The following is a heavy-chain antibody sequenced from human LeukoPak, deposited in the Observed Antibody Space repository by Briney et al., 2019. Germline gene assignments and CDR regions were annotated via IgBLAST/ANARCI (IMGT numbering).Heavy chain of an antibody. V-gene: IGHV1-2*06. CDR3: ARGPHDTAYYFDQ. CDR1: GFSFTGHF. J-gene: IGHJ4*02. D-gene: IGHD5-18*01. CDR2: IDPNRGGT. Sequence: GASVKVSCKASGFSFTGHFMHWVRQAPGQGPEWMGRIDPNRGGTNYALKFQGRVTMTRDTSITTAYMDLSRLRSDDTAVYYCARGPHDTAYYFDQWGQGTLVTVSP.